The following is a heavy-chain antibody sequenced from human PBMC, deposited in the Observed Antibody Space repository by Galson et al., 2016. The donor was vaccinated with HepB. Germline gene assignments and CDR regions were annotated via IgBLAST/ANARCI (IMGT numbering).Heavy chain of an antibody. J-gene: IGHJ4*02. CDR2: VSPNGNTK. V-gene: IGHV3-48*02. D-gene: IGHD6-19*01. CDR3: ARGLPFHSSGWYFDS. Sequence: SLRLSCAASGFTFSNYNMNWVRQAPGKGMEWVSYVSPNGNTKYYADSVKGRFSISKDNTKNSLSLQMTSLRDDDTAFYYCARGLPFHSSGWYFDSWGQGILVIVSS. CDR1: GFTFSNYN.